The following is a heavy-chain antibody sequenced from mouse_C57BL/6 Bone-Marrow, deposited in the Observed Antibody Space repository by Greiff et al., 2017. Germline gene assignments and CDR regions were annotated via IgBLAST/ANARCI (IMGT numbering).Heavy chain of an antibody. CDR3: ARTSYDYDGYYYAMDY. D-gene: IGHD2-4*01. J-gene: IGHJ4*01. CDR2: VWTGGGT. Sequence: VQRVESGPGLVEPSPSLSISCTASGFSLTSSAISWVRQPPGKGLEWLGVVWTGGGTNYNSARKSRLSISKDNSKSQVVLQMNSLQTDDTARYYCARTSYDYDGYYYAMDYGGQGTSVTVSA. CDR1: GFSLTSSA. V-gene: IGHV2-9-1*01.